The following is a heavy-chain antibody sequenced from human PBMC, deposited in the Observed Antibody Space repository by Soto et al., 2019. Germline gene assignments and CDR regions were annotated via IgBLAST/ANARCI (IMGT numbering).Heavy chain of an antibody. CDR2: ISGSGGST. Sequence: GGSLRLSCAASGFTFSSYAMSWVRQAPGKGLEWVSAISGSGGSTYYADSVKGRFTISRDNSKNTLYLQMNSLRAEDTAVYYCAKLPLPLHIVATIKVVDYWGQGTLVTVSS. CDR3: AKLPLPLHIVATIKVVDY. V-gene: IGHV3-23*01. CDR1: GFTFSSYA. J-gene: IGHJ4*02. D-gene: IGHD5-12*01.